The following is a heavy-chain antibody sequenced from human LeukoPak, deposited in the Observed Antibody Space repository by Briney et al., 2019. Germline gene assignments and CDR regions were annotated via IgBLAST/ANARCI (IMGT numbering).Heavy chain of an antibody. CDR3: ARASPYASYDY. V-gene: IGHV3-11*06. J-gene: IGHJ4*02. Sequence: GGSLRLSCAASGFTFSDYYMSWIRQAPGKGLGWVSYISSGSSYTNYADSVKGRFTISRDNAKNSLYLQMNSLRAEDTAVYYCARASPYASYDYWGQGTLVTVSS. D-gene: IGHD3-16*01. CDR2: ISSGSSYT. CDR1: GFTFSDYY.